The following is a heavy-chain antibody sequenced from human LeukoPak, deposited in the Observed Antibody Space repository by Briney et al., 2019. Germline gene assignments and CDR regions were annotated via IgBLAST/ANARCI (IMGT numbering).Heavy chain of an antibody. V-gene: IGHV4-4*07. Sequence: SETLSLTCTVSGGSISSYYWSWIRQPAGKGLEWIGRIYTSGSTNYNPSLKSRVTMSVDTSKNQFSLKLSPVTAADTAVYYCARDSTYYYDSSGYYFGYWGQGTLVTVSS. CDR1: GGSISSYY. CDR3: ARDSTYYYDSSGYYFGY. CDR2: IYTSGST. J-gene: IGHJ4*02. D-gene: IGHD3-22*01.